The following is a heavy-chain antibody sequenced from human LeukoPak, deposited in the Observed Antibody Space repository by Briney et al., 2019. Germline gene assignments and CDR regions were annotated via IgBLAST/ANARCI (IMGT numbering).Heavy chain of an antibody. D-gene: IGHD3-22*01. CDR1: GDSMNNYY. J-gene: IGHJ6*03. CDR3: TRGSIAYYYMDV. Sequence: SETLSLTCTVSGDSMNNYYWSWIRQPPGKGLEWIGNINYSGSTNYNPSLKSRVTISVDTSKNQFSLKLSSVTAADTAVYYCTRGSIAYYYMDVWGKGTTVTISS. CDR2: INYSGST. V-gene: IGHV4-59*01.